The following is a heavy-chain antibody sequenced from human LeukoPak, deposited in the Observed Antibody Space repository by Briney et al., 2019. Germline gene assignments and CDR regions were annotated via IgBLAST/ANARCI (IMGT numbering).Heavy chain of an antibody. J-gene: IGHJ4*02. CDR3: ATVEQWLIFFDY. V-gene: IGHV1-18*01. CDR2: ISAYNGNT. CDR1: GYTFTSYG. Sequence: ASVKVSCKASGYTFTSYGISWVRQAPGQGLEWMGWISAYNGNTNYAQKLQGRVTMTTDTSTSTAYMELSSLRSEDTAVYYCATVEQWLIFFDYWGQGTLVTVSS. D-gene: IGHD6-19*01.